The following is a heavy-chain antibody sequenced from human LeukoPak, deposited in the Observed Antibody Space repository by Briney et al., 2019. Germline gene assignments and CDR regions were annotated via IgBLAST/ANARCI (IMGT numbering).Heavy chain of an antibody. V-gene: IGHV3-23*01. CDR1: GFTFSSFA. CDR3: AKPRTTGLGWAQFDY. J-gene: IGHJ4*02. CDR2: FDGNGPNT. D-gene: IGHD2-8*02. Sequence: PGGSLRLSCAASGFTFSSFAMTWVRQAPGKGLEWVSGFDGNGPNTYYADSVKGRWTIPRDNSRNTLYLEMNSLRPEDTAIYYCAKPRTTGLGWAQFDYWGQGSWSPSPQ.